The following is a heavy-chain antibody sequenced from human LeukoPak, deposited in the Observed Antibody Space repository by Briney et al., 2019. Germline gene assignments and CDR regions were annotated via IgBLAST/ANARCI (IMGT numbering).Heavy chain of an antibody. V-gene: IGHV3-11*01. CDR3: AKDGQVLEWSRSMDV. D-gene: IGHD3-3*01. CDR2: ISSSGSTI. Sequence: GGSPRLSCAASGFTFSDYYMSWIRQAPGKGLEWVSYISSSGSTIYYADSVKGRFTISRDNSKNTLYLQMNSLRAEDTAVYYCAKDGQVLEWSRSMDVWGQGTTVTVSS. J-gene: IGHJ6*02. CDR1: GFTFSDYY.